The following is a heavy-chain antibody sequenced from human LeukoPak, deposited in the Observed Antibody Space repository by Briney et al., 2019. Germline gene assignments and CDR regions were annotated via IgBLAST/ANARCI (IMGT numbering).Heavy chain of an antibody. V-gene: IGHV3-23*01. D-gene: IGHD6-6*01. CDR1: GFAFDVYA. J-gene: IGHJ4*02. CDR2: ISESGGRT. CDR3: ARHLPKPFAVRYSSSSPFDY. Sequence: QPGGSLRLSCAASGFAFDVYAMNWVRQAPGKGLEWVSGISESGGRTYYAESVKGRFTISRDNSKNTLYLQMNSLRAEDTAVYYCARHLPKPFAVRYSSSSPFDYWGQGTLVTVSS.